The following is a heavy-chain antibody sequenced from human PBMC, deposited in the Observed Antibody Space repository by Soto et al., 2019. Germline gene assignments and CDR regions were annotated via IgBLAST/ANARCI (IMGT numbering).Heavy chain of an antibody. CDR3: ARDPQHSAAEDFDY. CDR2: IYYSGST. CDR1: GDCISSYY. Sequence: SETLSLTCPVGGDCISSYYWSWIRKPPGKGLGWIGYIYYSGSTNYNPSLKSRVTISVDTSTSTAYMELSSLRSEDTAVYYCARDPQHSAAEDFDYWGQGTLVTVSS. V-gene: IGHV4-59*01. J-gene: IGHJ4*02. D-gene: IGHD6-13*01.